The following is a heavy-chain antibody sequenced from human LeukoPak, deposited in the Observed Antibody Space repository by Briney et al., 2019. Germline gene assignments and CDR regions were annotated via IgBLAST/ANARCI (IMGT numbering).Heavy chain of an antibody. J-gene: IGHJ4*02. CDR2: IIPIFGTA. Sequence: SVKVSCKASGGTFSSYAISWVRQAPGQGLEWMGGIIPIFGTANYAQKFQGRVTITTDESTSTAYMELSSLRSEDTAVYYCARAKYYDYVWGSYGYYFDYWGQGTLVTVSS. CDR3: ARAKYYDYVWGSYGYYFDY. D-gene: IGHD3-16*02. CDR1: GGTFSSYA. V-gene: IGHV1-69*05.